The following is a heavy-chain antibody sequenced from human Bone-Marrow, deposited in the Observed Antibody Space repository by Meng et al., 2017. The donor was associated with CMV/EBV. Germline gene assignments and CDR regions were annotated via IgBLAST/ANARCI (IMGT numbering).Heavy chain of an antibody. CDR3: ARDWHSHYSPPNWFDP. CDR1: GGTFSSYS. Sequence: ASVKVSCKASGGTFSSYSMSWVRQAPGQGLEWMGWINPNSGDTNYAQRFQGRVTMTRDTSISTAYMELSRLRSDDTAVYYCARDWHSHYSPPNWFDPWGQGTLVTVSS. V-gene: IGHV1-2*02. D-gene: IGHD2-15*01. J-gene: IGHJ5*02. CDR2: INPNSGDT.